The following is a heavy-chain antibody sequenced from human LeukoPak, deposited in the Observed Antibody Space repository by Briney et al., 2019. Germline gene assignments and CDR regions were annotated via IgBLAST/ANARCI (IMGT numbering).Heavy chain of an antibody. J-gene: IGHJ4*02. CDR1: GFTFSSYA. V-gene: IGHV3-23*01. CDR2: ISGSGGST. CDR3: AKSTLGVVPAAKAPADY. D-gene: IGHD2-2*01. Sequence: GGSLRLSCAASGFTFSSYAMSWVRQAPGKGLEWVSAISGSGGSTYYADSVKGRFTISRDNSKNTLYLQMNSLRAEDTAVYYCAKSTLGVVPAAKAPADYWGQGTLVTVSS.